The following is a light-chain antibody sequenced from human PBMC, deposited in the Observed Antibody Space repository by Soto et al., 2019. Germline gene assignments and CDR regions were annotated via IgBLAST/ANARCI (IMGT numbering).Light chain of an antibody. CDR2: HVS. J-gene: IGKJ5*01. CDR1: QSVSSC. V-gene: IGKV3-11*01. Sequence: EIAMTQSEANLTVSPGARATPSCRASQSVSSCLAWYQQKPGPAPRLLIYHVSNRATGIPSRFSGSGSGTNFTLTIGSLEPEDFAVYYCQQYDYFQGTFGPGTQLDIK. CDR3: QQYDYFQGT.